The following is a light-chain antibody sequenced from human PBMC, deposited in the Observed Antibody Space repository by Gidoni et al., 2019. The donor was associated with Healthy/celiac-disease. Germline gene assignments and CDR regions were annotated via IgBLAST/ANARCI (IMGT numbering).Light chain of an antibody. CDR2: AAS. CDR1: QSISSY. Sequence: DIQMTQSPSSLSASVGDRVTITCRASQSISSYLNWYQQKPGKAPKLLTYAASSLQSGVPSSFSGSGSGTDFTLTISSLQPEDFATYYCQQSYSTPPYTFGQGTKLEIK. CDR3: QQSYSTPPYT. V-gene: IGKV1-39*01. J-gene: IGKJ2*01.